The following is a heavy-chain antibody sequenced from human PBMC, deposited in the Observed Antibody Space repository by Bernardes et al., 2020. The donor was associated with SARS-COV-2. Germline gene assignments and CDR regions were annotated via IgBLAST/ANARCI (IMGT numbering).Heavy chain of an antibody. V-gene: IGHV3-53*01. Sequence: GGSLRLSCTASGVPVSTRSMSWVRQAPGKGLEWVSVIYNGDNTYYADSVKGRFTISRDNPKNTLFLQMNNLRAEDTSVYYCAAVGGNGWLQDWGQGTLVTVSS. CDR1: GVPVSTRS. D-gene: IGHD6-19*01. CDR3: AAVGGNGWLQD. CDR2: IYNGDNT. J-gene: IGHJ4*02.